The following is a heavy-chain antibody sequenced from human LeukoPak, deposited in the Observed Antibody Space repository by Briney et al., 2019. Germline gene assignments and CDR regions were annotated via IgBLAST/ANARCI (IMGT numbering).Heavy chain of an antibody. CDR1: GFTFSSYS. CDR3: ARDRGGNWFDP. J-gene: IGHJ5*02. Sequence: GGSLRLSCAASGFTFSSYSMNWVRQAPGKGLEWVSYISSRSSTIYYADSVKGRFTISRDNAKNSLYLQMNSLRAEDTAVYYCARDRGGNWFDPWGQGTLVTVSS. CDR2: ISSRSSTI. V-gene: IGHV3-48*04.